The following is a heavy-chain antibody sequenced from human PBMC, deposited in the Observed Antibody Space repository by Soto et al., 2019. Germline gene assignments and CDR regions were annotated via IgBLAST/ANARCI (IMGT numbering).Heavy chain of an antibody. D-gene: IGHD4-17*01. V-gene: IGHV4-34*01. CDR1: GGSFSGYY. CDR2: INHSGST. Sequence: QVQLQQWGAGLLKPSETLSLTCAVYGGSFSGYYWSWIRQPPGKGLEWIGEINHSGSTNYTPSLKSRVTISVDTSKNQFALKLSSVTAADTAVYYCAREYGDYGVIDYWGQGTLVTVSS. CDR3: AREYGDYGVIDY. J-gene: IGHJ4*02.